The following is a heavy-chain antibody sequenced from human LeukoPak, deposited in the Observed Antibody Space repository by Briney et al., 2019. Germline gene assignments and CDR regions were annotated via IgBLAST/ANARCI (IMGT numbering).Heavy chain of an antibody. CDR2: IYVGDSDT. D-gene: IGHD3-22*01. CDR1: GSSFTSYW. V-gene: IGHV5-51*01. J-gene: IGHJ4*02. Sequence: GGSLQISCKGSGSSFTSYWIGWVRRLPGKGLGWMGIIYVGDSDTRYSPSFQGQVTISADKSMSTAYLQCSRLKASDTAMYYCARGGDYFDSSGSRFDYWGQGTLVTVSS. CDR3: ARGGDYFDSSGSRFDY.